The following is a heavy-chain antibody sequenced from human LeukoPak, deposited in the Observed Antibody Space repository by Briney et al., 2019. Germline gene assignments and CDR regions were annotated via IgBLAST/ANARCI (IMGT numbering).Heavy chain of an antibody. CDR1: GFTFSGSA. V-gene: IGHV3-73*01. CDR2: IRSKANSYAT. CDR3: TFDSGSYYYYYYGMDV. D-gene: IGHD1-26*01. J-gene: IGHJ6*02. Sequence: GGSLRLSCAASGFTFSGSAMHWVRQASGKGLEWVGRIRSKANSYATAYAASVKGRFTISREDSKNTAYLQMNSLKTEDTAVYYCTFDSGSYYYYYYGMDVWGQGTTVTVSS.